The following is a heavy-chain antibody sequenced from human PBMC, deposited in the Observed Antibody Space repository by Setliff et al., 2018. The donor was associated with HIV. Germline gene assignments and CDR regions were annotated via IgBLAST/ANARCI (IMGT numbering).Heavy chain of an antibody. D-gene: IGHD5-12*01. Sequence: GGSLRLSCAASGFAFDNYCMNWVRQTPGKGLEWVSAISGSGSPLYTADSVKGRFSISRDNAKNTLYLQMNSLRAEDTAVYYCAKDPRAAVATICDYWGQGTLVTAPQ. J-gene: IGHJ4*02. V-gene: IGHV3-23*01. CDR2: ISGSGSPL. CDR1: GFAFDNYC. CDR3: AKDPRAAVATICDY.